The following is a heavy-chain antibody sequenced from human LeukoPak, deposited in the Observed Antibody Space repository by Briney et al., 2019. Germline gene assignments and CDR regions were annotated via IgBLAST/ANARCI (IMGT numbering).Heavy chain of an antibody. D-gene: IGHD5-12*01. CDR1: GGSISSSSYY. CDR2: IYYSGST. CDR3: ARHVKGGWLQGPFDY. V-gene: IGHV4-39*01. J-gene: IGHJ4*02. Sequence: PSETLSLTCTVSGGSISSSSYYWGWIRQPPGKGLEWIGSIYYSGSTYYNPSLKSRVTISVDTSKNQFSLKLSSVTAADTAVHYCARHVKGGWLQGPFDYWGQGTLVTVSS.